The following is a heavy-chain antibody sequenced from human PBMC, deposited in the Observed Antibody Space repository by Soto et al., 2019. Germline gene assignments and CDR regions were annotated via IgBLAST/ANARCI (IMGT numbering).Heavy chain of an antibody. V-gene: IGHV4-39*01. CDR2: IYYSGST. CDR1: GGSISSSSYY. CDR3: ARFYSSSIDP. D-gene: IGHD2-21*01. J-gene: IGHJ5*02. Sequence: SETLSLTCTVSGGSISSSSYYWGWIRQPPGKGLEWIGSIYYSGSTYYNPSLKSRVTISVDTSKNQFSLKLSSVTAADTAVYYCARFYSSSIDPWGQGTLVTVSS.